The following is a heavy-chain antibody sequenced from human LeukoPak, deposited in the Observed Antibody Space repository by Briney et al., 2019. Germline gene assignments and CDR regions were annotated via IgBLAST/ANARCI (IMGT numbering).Heavy chain of an antibody. CDR2: ISGSGGST. CDR3: AKGSRHACDYWYYFDY. J-gene: IGHJ4*02. Sequence: GGSLRLSCAASGFTFSSYGMHWVRQAPGKGLEWVSAISGSGGSTYYADSVKGRFTISRDNSKNTLYLQMNSLRAEDTAVYYCAKGSRHACDYWYYFDYWGQGSLVTVSS. V-gene: IGHV3-23*01. D-gene: IGHD4-17*01. CDR1: GFTFSSYG.